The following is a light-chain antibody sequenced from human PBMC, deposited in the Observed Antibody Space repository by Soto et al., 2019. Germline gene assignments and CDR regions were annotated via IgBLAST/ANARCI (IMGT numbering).Light chain of an antibody. J-gene: IGLJ1*01. Sequence: QSALTQPASVSGSPGQSITISCTGVSSDLGGYNSVSWYQQHPGKAPKLIIYDVSNRPSGVPNRFSASKSGNTASLIISGLQAEDEADYYCSSYTATTSPPYVFGPGTKLTVL. CDR1: SSDLGGYNS. CDR3: SSYTATTSPPYV. V-gene: IGLV2-14*03. CDR2: DVS.